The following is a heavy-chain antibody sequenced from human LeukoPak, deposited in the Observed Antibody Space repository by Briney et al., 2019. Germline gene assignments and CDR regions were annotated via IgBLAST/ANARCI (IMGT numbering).Heavy chain of an antibody. J-gene: IGHJ4*02. Sequence: GGSLRLSCAASGFTFRNYTMTWVRQAPGKGLEWVSAISGSGGSTYYADSVKGRFTISRDNSKNTLYLQMNRLRDEDTALFYCAKEVKDTGYYHLDNWGQGALVTVSS. CDR1: GFTFRNYT. D-gene: IGHD3-3*01. CDR2: ISGSGGST. CDR3: AKEVKDTGYYHLDN. V-gene: IGHV3-23*01.